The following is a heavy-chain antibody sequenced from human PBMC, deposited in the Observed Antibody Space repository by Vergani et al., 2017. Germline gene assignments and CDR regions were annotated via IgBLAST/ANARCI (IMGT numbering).Heavy chain of an antibody. D-gene: IGHD2-21*01. Sequence: QVQLQESGPGLVKTSETLSLTCTVSGDSINNYYWSWIRQPPGKGLEWIGYVYDSGSTKYNPFFKSRVTMSLDASKNQFSLNLYSVTAADTAVYYCARASHCINCYSEGPNGPGYYYMDVWGKGTTVTVSS. CDR2: VYDSGST. V-gene: IGHV4-59*01. J-gene: IGHJ6*03. CDR3: ARASHCINCYSEGPNGPGYYYMDV. CDR1: GDSINNYY.